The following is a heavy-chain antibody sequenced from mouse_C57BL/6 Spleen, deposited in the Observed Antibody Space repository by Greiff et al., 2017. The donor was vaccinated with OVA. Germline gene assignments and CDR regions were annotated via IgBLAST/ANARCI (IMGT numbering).Heavy chain of an antibody. CDR2: ISSGGDYI. Sequence: DVQLVESGEGLVKPGGSLKLSCAASGFTFSSYAMSWVRQTPEKRLEWVAYISSGGDYIYYADTVKGRFTISRDNARNTLYLQMSSLKSEDTAMYYCTRANYDGWFAYWGQGTLVTVSA. D-gene: IGHD2-4*01. CDR3: TRANYDGWFAY. J-gene: IGHJ3*01. V-gene: IGHV5-9-1*02. CDR1: GFTFSSYA.